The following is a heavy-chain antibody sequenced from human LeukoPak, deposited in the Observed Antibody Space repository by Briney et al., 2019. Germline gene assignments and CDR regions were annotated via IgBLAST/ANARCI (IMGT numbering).Heavy chain of an antibody. CDR1: GGSISGNNYY. CDR2: IYYSGNT. Sequence: PSETLSLTCMVSGGSISGNNYYWGWIRQPPGKGLEFIGSIYYSGNTYYNPSLKSRVTITVDTSKNQFSLKLSSVAAADTAVYYCARDGRGLGFYYYYMDVWGKGTTVTVSS. V-gene: IGHV4-39*07. J-gene: IGHJ6*03. CDR3: ARDGRGLGFYYYYMDV.